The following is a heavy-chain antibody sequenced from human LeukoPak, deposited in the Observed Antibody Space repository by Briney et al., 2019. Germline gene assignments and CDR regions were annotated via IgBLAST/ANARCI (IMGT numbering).Heavy chain of an antibody. CDR2: INPDSGGT. Sequence: ASVKVSCKASGYGFTGYFMHWVRQAPGQGLEWMGWINPDSGGTNYAQKFRGRVTLTRDTSIYTAYMELSRLRSDDTAVYYCVRDLFFAAAEREGDDYWGQGTLVTASS. J-gene: IGHJ4*02. CDR3: VRDLFFAAAEREGDDY. D-gene: IGHD6-13*01. CDR1: GYGFTGYF. V-gene: IGHV1-2*02.